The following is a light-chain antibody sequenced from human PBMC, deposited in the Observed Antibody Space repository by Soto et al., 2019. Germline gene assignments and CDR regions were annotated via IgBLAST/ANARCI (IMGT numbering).Light chain of an antibody. CDR3: QLYGSSLI. Sequence: EIVLNQSPGTLSFSAGERATLSSRATQTVTASNIVWYPQRPGQAPRLLIYGTSTRPTGIPVRFSGSGPGTDFTLTISRLEPEAFAVYYCQLYGSSLIFGGGTKVEIK. CDR1: QTVTASN. V-gene: IGKV3-20*01. J-gene: IGKJ4*01. CDR2: GTS.